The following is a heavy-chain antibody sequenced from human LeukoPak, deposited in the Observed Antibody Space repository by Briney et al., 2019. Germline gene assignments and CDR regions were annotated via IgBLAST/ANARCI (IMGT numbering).Heavy chain of an antibody. J-gene: IGHJ4*02. D-gene: IGHD3-10*01. V-gene: IGHV3-7*03. CDR1: GFTFSSYW. CDR3: ARARLLWFGEYPYYFDY. Sequence: PGGSLRLSCAASGFTFSSYWMSWVRQAPGKGLQWVANIKQDGSEKYYVDSVKGRFTISRDNAKNSLYLQMNSLRAEDTAVYYCARARLLWFGEYPYYFDYWGQGTLVTVSS. CDR2: IKQDGSEK.